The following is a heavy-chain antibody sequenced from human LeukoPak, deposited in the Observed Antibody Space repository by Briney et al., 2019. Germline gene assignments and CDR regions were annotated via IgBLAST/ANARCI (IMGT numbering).Heavy chain of an antibody. J-gene: IGHJ4*02. CDR2: INHSGST. V-gene: IGHV4-34*01. D-gene: IGHD2-21*02. CDR3: AGRGDYYFDY. CDR1: GGSFSGYY. Sequence: SETLSLTCAVYGGSFSGYYWSWIRQPPGKGLEWIGEINHSGSTNYNPSLKSRVTISVDTSENQFSLKLSSVTAADTAVYYCAGRGDYYFDYWGQGTLVTVSS.